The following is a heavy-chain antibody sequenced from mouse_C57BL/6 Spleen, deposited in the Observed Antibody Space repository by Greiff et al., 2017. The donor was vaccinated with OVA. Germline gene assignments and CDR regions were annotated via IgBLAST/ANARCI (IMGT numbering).Heavy chain of an antibody. CDR3: AREDYYSRGDFDY. J-gene: IGHJ2*01. D-gene: IGHD1-1*01. CDR1: GYTFTSYW. CDR2: INPSNGGT. Sequence: QVQLQQPGTELVKPGASVKLSCKASGYTFTSYWMHWVHQRPGQGLEWIGNINPSNGGTNYNEKFKSKATLTVDKSSSTAYMQLSSLTSEDSAVYDCAREDYYSRGDFDYWGQGTTLTVSS. V-gene: IGHV1-53*01.